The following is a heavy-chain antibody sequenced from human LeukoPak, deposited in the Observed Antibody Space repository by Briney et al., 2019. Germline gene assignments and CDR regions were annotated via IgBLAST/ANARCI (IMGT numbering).Heavy chain of an antibody. J-gene: IGHJ3*02. V-gene: IGHV3-30*02. CDR2: IWYDGSSQ. Sequence: GGSLRLSCAASGFTFRSYAMHWVRQAPGKGLEWVAVIWYDGSSQYYGDSVKGRFTISRDNSKNTLYLQMNSLRAEDTAVYYCAKGTHYYDSSGYWGAFDIWGQGTMVTVSS. D-gene: IGHD3-22*01. CDR1: GFTFRSYA. CDR3: AKGTHYYDSSGYWGAFDI.